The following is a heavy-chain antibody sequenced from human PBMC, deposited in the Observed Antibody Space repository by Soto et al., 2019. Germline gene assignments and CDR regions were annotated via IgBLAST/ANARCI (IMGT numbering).Heavy chain of an antibody. CDR2: HHSDST. D-gene: IGHD3-16*01. Sequence: QVQLQESGPALVKPSETLSLTCTVSGGSMSGQHWSWIRLPPGKGLEWIGHHSDSTNYNPSLKSRVPISTDTSKTQSSLKLSSVAAAHTAVYYCATSSVGAGGRGYWGQGTLVTVSS. CDR1: GGSMSGQH. CDR3: ATSSVGAGGRGY. V-gene: IGHV4-4*09. J-gene: IGHJ4*02.